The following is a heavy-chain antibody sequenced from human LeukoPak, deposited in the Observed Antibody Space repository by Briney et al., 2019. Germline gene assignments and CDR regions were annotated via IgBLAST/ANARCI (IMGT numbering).Heavy chain of an antibody. CDR3: ARGRFPHTYYYDSSGYKRSYGFDY. V-gene: IGHV4-34*01. Sequence: SETLSLTCAVYGGSFSGYYWSWIRQPPGKGLEWIGEINHSGNTNYNPSLKSRVTISVDTSKHQFSLKLSSVTAADTAVYYCARGRFPHTYYYDSSGYKRSYGFDYWGQGTLVTVSS. J-gene: IGHJ4*02. D-gene: IGHD3-22*01. CDR1: GGSFSGYY. CDR2: INHSGNT.